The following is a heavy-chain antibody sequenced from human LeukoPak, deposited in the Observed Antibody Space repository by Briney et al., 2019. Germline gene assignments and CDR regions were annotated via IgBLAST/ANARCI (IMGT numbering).Heavy chain of an antibody. V-gene: IGHV4-4*02. J-gene: IGHJ4*02. CDR1: GGSISSSNW. CDR2: IYHSGST. D-gene: IGHD3-10*01. CDR3: ASAPYYYGSGRLIRPIY. Sequence: PSETLSLTCAVSGGSISSSNWWSWVRQPPGKGLEWIGEIYHSGSTNCNPSLKSRVTISVDKSKNQFSLKLSSVTAADTAMYYCASAPYYYGSGRLIRPIYWGQGTLVTVSS.